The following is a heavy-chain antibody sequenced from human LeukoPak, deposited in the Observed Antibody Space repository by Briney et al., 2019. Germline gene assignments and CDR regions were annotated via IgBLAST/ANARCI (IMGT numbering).Heavy chain of an antibody. V-gene: IGHV4-59*01. Sequence: KPSETLSLTCTVSGGSISSYYWSWIRQPPGKGLEWIGYIYYSGSTNYNPSLKSRVTISVDTSKNQFSLKLSSVTAADTAVYYCARAGSYYDILTGYNYYYYMDVWGKGTTVTIS. CDR1: GGSISSYY. CDR2: IYYSGST. CDR3: ARAGSYYDILTGYNYYYYMDV. D-gene: IGHD3-9*01. J-gene: IGHJ6*03.